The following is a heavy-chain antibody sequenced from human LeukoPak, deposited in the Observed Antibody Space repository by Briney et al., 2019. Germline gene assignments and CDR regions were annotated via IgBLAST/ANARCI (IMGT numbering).Heavy chain of an antibody. CDR3: ARGDYGSGSYSVIYYFDY. Sequence: GGSLRLSCAISGLTVSSYGMHWVRQAPGKGLEWVAVISYDGSNKYYADSVKGRFTISRDNSKNTLYLQMNSLRAEDTAVYYCARGDYGSGSYSVIYYFDYWGQGTLVTVSS. CDR1: GLTVSSYG. J-gene: IGHJ4*02. V-gene: IGHV3-30*03. CDR2: ISYDGSNK. D-gene: IGHD3-10*01.